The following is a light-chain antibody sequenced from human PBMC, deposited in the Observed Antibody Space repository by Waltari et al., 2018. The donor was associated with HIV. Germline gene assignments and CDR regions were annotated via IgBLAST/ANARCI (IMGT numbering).Light chain of an antibody. CDR2: SNN. CDR3: AAWDDSLNGLWV. CDR1: SSNIGRNT. J-gene: IGLJ3*02. V-gene: IGLV1-44*01. Sequence: QSVLTQPPSASGTPGPRVTISCSGSSSNIGRNTATWYQQLPGTAPKLLIYSNNQRPSGVPDRFAGSKSGTSASLAISGLQSEDEADYYWAAWDDSLNGLWVFGGGTKLTVL.